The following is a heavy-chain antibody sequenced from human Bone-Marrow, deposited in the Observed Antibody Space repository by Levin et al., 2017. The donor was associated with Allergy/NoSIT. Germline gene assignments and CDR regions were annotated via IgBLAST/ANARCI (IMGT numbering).Heavy chain of an antibody. D-gene: IGHD3-16*01. J-gene: IGHJ4*02. Sequence: SGPTLVKPTQTLTLTCTFSGFSLATSGMRVSWIRQPPGKALEWLARIDWDDDKFYSASLKTRLTISKDTSKNEVVLTMTNMDPEDTATYYCARTRGYDYVWESSLNSLMYYFDYWGQGTLVTVSS. V-gene: IGHV2-70*04. CDR3: ARTRGYDYVWESSLNSLMYYFDY. CDR1: GFSLATSGMR. CDR2: IDWDDDK.